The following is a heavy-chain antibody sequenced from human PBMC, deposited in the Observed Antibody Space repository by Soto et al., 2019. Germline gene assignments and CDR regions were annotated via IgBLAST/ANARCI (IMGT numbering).Heavy chain of an antibody. D-gene: IGHD6-13*01. J-gene: IGHJ5*02. CDR2: IYYSGST. Sequence: SETLSLTCTVSGGSMSSGGYYWSWIRQHPGKGLEWVGYIYYSGSTYYNPSLKSRVTISVDTSKNQFSLKLSSVTAADTAVYYCARVRQQLVSWFDPWGQGTLVTVSS. V-gene: IGHV4-31*03. CDR3: ARVRQQLVSWFDP. CDR1: GGSMSSGGYY.